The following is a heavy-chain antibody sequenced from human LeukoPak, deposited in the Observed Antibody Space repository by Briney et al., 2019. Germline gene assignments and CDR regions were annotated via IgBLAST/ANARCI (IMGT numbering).Heavy chain of an antibody. D-gene: IGHD3-22*01. J-gene: IGHJ4*02. V-gene: IGHV1-69*05. CDR3: ARDASAYYYDSSGYRFDY. CDR2: IIPIFGTA. CDR1: GGTFSSYA. Sequence: SVKVSCKASGGTFSSYAISWVRQAPGQGLEWMGRIIPIFGTANYAQKFQGRVTITTDESTSTAYMELSSLRSEDTAVYHCARDASAYYYDSSGYRFDYWGQRTLVTVSS.